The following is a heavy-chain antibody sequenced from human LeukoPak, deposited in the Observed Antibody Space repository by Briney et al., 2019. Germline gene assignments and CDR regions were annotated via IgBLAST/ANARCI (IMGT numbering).Heavy chain of an antibody. CDR3: ARKYTYGLD. V-gene: IGHV3-66*01. J-gene: IGHJ4*02. CDR2: IYSGGNT. Sequence: GGSLRLSCAASGFTVSSNFMSWVRQAPGQGLELVSVIYSGGNTYYADSVRGRFTIFRDNSKNTLYLQMNSLSAEDTAMYYCARKYTYGLDWGQGTLVTVSS. CDR1: GFTVSSNF. D-gene: IGHD5-18*01.